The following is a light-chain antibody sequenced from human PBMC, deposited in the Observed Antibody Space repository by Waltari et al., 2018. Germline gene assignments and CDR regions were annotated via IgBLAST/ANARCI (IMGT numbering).Light chain of an antibody. V-gene: IGKV3-15*01. CDR2: GAS. Sequence: EIVMTQSPATLSVSPGERATLSCRAGQSVSSNLAWYQQKPGQAPRLLIYGASTRATGIPARFSGSGSGTEFTLTISSLQSEDFAVYYCQQYNNWFWAFGGGTKVEIK. CDR1: QSVSSN. CDR3: QQYNNWFWA. J-gene: IGKJ4*02.